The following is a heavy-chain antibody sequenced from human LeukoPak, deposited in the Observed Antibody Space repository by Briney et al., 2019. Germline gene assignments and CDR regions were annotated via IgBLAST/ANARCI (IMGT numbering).Heavy chain of an antibody. Sequence: SSETLSLTCTVSGGSISSYYWSWIRQPPRKGLEWIGYIYYSGSTNYNPSLKSRVTISVDTSKNQFSLKLSSVTAADTAVYYCARVGSYITMVRGLSRWFDPWGQGTLVTVSS. J-gene: IGHJ5*02. D-gene: IGHD3-10*01. CDR1: GGSISSYY. V-gene: IGHV4-59*01. CDR3: ARVGSYITMVRGLSRWFDP. CDR2: IYYSGST.